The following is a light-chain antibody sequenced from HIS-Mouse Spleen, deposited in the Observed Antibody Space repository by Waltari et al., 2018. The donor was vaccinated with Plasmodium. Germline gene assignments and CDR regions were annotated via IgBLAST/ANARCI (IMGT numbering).Light chain of an antibody. V-gene: IGKV1-5*03. CDR2: KAS. CDR3: QQYNSYSWT. J-gene: IGKJ1*01. CDR1: QSISSW. Sequence: DIQMTQSPSTLSASVGDRVTITCRASQSISSWLAWYQQKPGKSPKLLIYKASSLEIGVPSRFSGSGSGTEFTLTISSLQPDDFATDYCQQYNSYSWTFGQGTKVEIK.